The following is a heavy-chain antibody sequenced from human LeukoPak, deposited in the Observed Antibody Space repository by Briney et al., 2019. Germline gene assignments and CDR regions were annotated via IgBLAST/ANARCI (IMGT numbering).Heavy chain of an antibody. CDR3: ARVRYDWELRYEAPGEH. CDR1: GYTFTSYG. Sequence: GASVKVSCKASGYTFTSYGISWVRQAPGQGLEWMGWISAYNGNTNYAQKLQGRVIMTTDTSTSTAYMELRSLRSDDTAVYYCARVRYDWELRYEAPGEHWGQGTLVTVSS. CDR2: ISAYNGNT. V-gene: IGHV1-18*01. D-gene: IGHD1-26*01. J-gene: IGHJ1*01.